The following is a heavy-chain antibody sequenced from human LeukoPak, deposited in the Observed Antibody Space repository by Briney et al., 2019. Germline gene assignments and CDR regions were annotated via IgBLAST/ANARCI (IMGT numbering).Heavy chain of an antibody. D-gene: IGHD2-2*01. CDR2: INSDGSST. CDR3: AREFYCTSASCHDY. CDR1: GFTFSSYW. V-gene: IGHV3-74*01. J-gene: IGHJ4*02. Sequence: GGSLRLSCAASGFTFSSYWMHWVRQAPGKGLVWVSRINSDGSSTTYADSVKGRFTISRDNAKNTLYLQMNSLRAEDTAVYYCAREFYCTSASCHDYWGQGTLVTVSS.